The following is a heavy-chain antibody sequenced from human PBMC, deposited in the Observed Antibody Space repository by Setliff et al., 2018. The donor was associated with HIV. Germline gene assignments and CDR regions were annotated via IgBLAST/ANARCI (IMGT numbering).Heavy chain of an antibody. CDR1: EFTLSGYS. J-gene: IGHJ6*03. CDR2: ISWNGEMT. D-gene: IGHD6-19*01. CDR3: VKEGSLAGRYYHHMDV. V-gene: IGHV3-9*01. Sequence: TGGSLRLSCAASEFTLSGYSMSWVRQVPGKGLEWVSGISWNGEMTAYAESARGRFTISRDNARKSLYLQMNSLTTEDTALYYCVKEGSLAGRYYHHMDVWGKGTTVTVSS.